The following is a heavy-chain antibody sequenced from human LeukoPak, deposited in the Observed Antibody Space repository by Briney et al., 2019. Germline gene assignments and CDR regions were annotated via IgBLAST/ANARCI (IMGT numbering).Heavy chain of an antibody. Sequence: GGSLRLSCTASGFIFSSYAMNWVRQAPGKGLKWVSSILSGGEIAAYADSVRGRFTISRDNSKNTLFLEMNSLRAGDTAIYYCAKDLVSPRRVGSSEKLDYWGQGTLVTVSS. CDR2: ILSGGEIA. V-gene: IGHV3-23*01. J-gene: IGHJ4*02. CDR3: AKDLVSPRRVGSSEKLDY. D-gene: IGHD3-10*01. CDR1: GFIFSSYA.